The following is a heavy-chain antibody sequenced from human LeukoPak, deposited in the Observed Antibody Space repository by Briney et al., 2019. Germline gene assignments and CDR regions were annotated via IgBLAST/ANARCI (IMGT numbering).Heavy chain of an antibody. CDR3: ARSSGWFGTLGAFDT. CDR1: GFTFTNYW. V-gene: IGHV3-74*01. CDR2: INSDGSST. D-gene: IGHD3-10*01. Sequence: PGGSLRLSCAASGFTFTNYWMHWVRQAPGKGLVWVSRINSDGSSTNHADSVKGRLTISRDNAKNTLYLQMNSLRPEDTAVYYCARSSGWFGTLGAFDTWGQGTMVTVSS. J-gene: IGHJ3*02.